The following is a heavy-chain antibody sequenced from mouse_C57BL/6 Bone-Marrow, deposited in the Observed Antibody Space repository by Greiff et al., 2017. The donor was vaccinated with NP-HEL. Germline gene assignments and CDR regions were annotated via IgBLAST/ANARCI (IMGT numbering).Heavy chain of an antibody. J-gene: IGHJ2*01. CDR3: AREGDGYYVWIDY. Sequence: VQLQQPGAELVKPGASVKMSCKASGYTFTSYWITWVKQRPGQGLEWIGDIYPGSGSTNYNEKFKSKATLTVDTSSSTAYMQLSSLTSEDSAVYYCAREGDGYYVWIDYWGQGTTLTVSS. CDR2: IYPGSGST. D-gene: IGHD2-3*01. V-gene: IGHV1-55*01. CDR1: GYTFTSYW.